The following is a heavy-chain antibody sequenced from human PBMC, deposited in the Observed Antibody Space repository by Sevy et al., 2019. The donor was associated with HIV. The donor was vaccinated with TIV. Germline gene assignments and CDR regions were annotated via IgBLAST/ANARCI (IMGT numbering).Heavy chain of an antibody. CDR1: GFTFRTYN. CDR2: ISSSSSTI. Sequence: GGSLRLSCAASGFTFRTYNMNWVRLAPGKGLEWVSFISSSSSTIYYADSVKGRFTISRDNAKNSLYLQMNSLRAEDTAVYYCARMVAAAGKFFCGMDVWGQGTTVTVSS. D-gene: IGHD6-13*01. CDR3: ARMVAAAGKFFCGMDV. V-gene: IGHV3-48*01. J-gene: IGHJ6*02.